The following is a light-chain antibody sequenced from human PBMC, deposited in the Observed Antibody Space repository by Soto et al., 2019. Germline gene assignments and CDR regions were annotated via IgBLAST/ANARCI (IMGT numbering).Light chain of an antibody. CDR3: SSYTSSIPLWV. Sequence: QSALTQPASVSGSPGQSITISCTGTSSDVGGYNYVSWYQQHPGKAPKLMIYEVSNRPPGVSNRFSGSKSGNTASLTISGLQAEDEADYYCSSYTSSIPLWVFGGGTKLTVL. J-gene: IGLJ3*02. V-gene: IGLV2-14*01. CDR1: SSDVGGYNY. CDR2: EVS.